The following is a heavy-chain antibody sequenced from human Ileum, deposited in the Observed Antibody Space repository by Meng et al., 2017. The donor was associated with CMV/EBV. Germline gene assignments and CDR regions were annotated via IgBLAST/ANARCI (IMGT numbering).Heavy chain of an antibody. V-gene: IGHV4-39*07. CDR1: GGSINVSPYY. Sequence: SETLSLTCSVSGGSINVSPYYWAWIRQSPGQGLEWIGTIYYSGTTFYNSSLKSRATISVDTSKNQFSLGLTSVTAADTAVYYCARAPRVVVLLTQGGAFDIWSQGTVVTVSS. D-gene: IGHD3-22*01. CDR2: IYYSGTT. CDR3: ARAPRVVVLLTQGGAFDI. J-gene: IGHJ3*02.